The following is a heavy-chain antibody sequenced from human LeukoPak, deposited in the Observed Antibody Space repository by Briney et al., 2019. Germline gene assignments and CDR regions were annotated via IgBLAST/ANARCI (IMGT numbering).Heavy chain of an antibody. CDR3: ASGGIYYYYYMDV. CDR1: GASISGYY. Sequence: SETLSPTCSVSGASISGYYWSWIRQPAGKGLEWIGRIYTSGSTNYNPSLKSRVTISVDTSKNQFSLKLSSVTAADTAVYYCASGGIYYYYYMDVWGKGTTVTVSS. V-gene: IGHV4-4*07. D-gene: IGHD3-16*01. J-gene: IGHJ6*03. CDR2: IYTSGST.